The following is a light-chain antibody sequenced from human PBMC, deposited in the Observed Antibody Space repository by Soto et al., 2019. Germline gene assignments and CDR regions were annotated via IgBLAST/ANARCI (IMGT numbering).Light chain of an antibody. J-gene: IGLJ3*02. CDR1: SSKIGGNT. CDR3: AAWDDSLNGPWV. V-gene: IGLV1-44*01. CDR2: SNN. Sequence: QSVLTQPPSASGTPGQRVTIFCSGSSSKIGGNTVNWYQQLPGAAPKLLINSNNQRPSGVPDRFSGSKSGTSASLAISGLQSEDEADYYCAAWDDSLNGPWVFGGGTKLTVL.